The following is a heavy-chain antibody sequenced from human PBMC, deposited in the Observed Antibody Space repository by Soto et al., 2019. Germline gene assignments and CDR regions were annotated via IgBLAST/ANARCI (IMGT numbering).Heavy chain of an antibody. D-gene: IGHD2-2*01. J-gene: IGHJ3*02. CDR2: INHSGST. CDR3: VRVLVVVLGAHDTFEI. Sequence: PSETLSLTCAVYGGSFSGYYWSWIRQPPGKGLEWIGEINHSGSTNYNPSLKSRVTISVDTSNNQFSLKLSSVTAADTAVFYCVRVLVVVLGAHDTFEIWGQGTLVTVSS. V-gene: IGHV4-34*01. CDR1: GGSFSGYY.